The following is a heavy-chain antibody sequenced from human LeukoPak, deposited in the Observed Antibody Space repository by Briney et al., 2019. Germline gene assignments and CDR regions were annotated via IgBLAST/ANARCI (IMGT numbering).Heavy chain of an antibody. J-gene: IGHJ5*02. CDR2: IYYSGST. CDR1: GGSISSSSYY. D-gene: IGHD3-22*01. V-gene: IGHV4-39*07. Sequence: PSETLSLTCTVSGGSISSSSYYWGWIRQPPGKGLEWIGSIYYSGSTYYNPSLKSRVTISVDTSKNQFSLKLSSVTAADTAVYYCARETSYYYDSSGYYYEGNWFDPWGQGTLVTVSS. CDR3: ARETSYYYDSSGYYYEGNWFDP.